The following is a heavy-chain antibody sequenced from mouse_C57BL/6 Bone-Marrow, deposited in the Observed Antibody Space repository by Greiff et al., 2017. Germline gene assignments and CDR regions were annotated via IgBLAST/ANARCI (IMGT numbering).Heavy chain of an antibody. Sequence: VQLQQSGPVLVKPGASVKMSCKASGYTFTDYYMNWVKQSHGKSLEWIGVINPYNGGTSYNQKFKGKATLTVDKSSSTAYMELNSLTSEDSAVYYCAIYYYGSSKDYAMDYWGQGTSVTVSS. CDR3: AIYYYGSSKDYAMDY. CDR1: GYTFTDYY. CDR2: INPYNGGT. V-gene: IGHV1-19*01. J-gene: IGHJ4*01. D-gene: IGHD1-1*01.